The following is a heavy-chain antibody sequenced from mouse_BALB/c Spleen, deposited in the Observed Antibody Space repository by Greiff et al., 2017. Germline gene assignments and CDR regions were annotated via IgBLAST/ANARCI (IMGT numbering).Heavy chain of an antibody. Sequence: EVQLVESGGGLVKPGGSLKLSCAASGFTFSSFGMHWVRQAPEKGLEWVAYISSGSSTIYYADTVKGRFTISRDNPKNTLFLQMTSLRSEDTAMYYCAREGGNHGDYFDYWGQGTTLTVSS. CDR3: AREGGNHGDYFDY. D-gene: IGHD2-1*01. CDR1: GFTFSSFG. J-gene: IGHJ2*01. CDR2: ISSGSSTI. V-gene: IGHV5-17*02.